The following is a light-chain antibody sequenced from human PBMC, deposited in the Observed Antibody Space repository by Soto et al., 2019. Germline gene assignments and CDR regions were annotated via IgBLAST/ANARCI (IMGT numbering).Light chain of an antibody. CDR1: QSVSSSY. CDR3: HQYGSSSWT. CDR2: VSS. J-gene: IGKJ1*01. V-gene: IGKV3-20*01. Sequence: EIVLTQSPGTLSLSPGERATLSCRASQSVSSSYLAWYQQKLGQAPRILIYVSSSRATGIPGRFSGSGSGTDCTLNISRLEPEDFAVYYCHQYGSSSWTIGQGTKAES.